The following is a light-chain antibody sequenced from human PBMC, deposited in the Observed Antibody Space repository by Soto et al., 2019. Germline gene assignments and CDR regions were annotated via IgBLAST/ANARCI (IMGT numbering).Light chain of an antibody. CDR3: NSYTSTSTVV. J-gene: IGLJ2*01. Sequence: QSALTQPASVSGSPGQSITISCTGTSSDLGSYNYVSWYQQHPGKAPKLMIYDVSNRPSGVSDRFSGSKSGHTASLTISGLQAEDEADYYCNSYTSTSTVVFGGGTQLTVL. V-gene: IGLV2-14*03. CDR2: DVS. CDR1: SSDLGSYNY.